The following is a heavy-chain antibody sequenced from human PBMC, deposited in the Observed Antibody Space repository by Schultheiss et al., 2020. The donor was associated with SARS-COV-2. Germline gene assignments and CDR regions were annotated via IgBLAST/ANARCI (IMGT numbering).Heavy chain of an antibody. Sequence: SVKVSCKASGYTFTDYYMHWVRQAPGQGLEWMGGIIPIFGTANYAQKFQGRVTITADESTSTAYMELSSLRSEDTAVYYCARDRISVTLFGVVKDGMDVWGQGTTVTVSS. V-gene: IGHV1-69*13. CDR3: ARDRISVTLFGVVKDGMDV. CDR1: GYTFTDYY. CDR2: IIPIFGTA. D-gene: IGHD3-3*01. J-gene: IGHJ6*02.